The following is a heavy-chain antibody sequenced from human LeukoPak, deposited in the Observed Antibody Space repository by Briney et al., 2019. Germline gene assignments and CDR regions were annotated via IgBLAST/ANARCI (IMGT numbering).Heavy chain of an antibody. CDR3: ARDTYYYGSGSAVDY. CDR2: INHSGST. D-gene: IGHD3-10*01. Sequence: PSKTLSLTCAVYGGSFSGYYWSWIRQPPGKGLEWIGEINHSGSTNYNPSLKSRVTISVDTSKNQFSLKLSSVTAADTAVYYCARDTYYYGSGSAVDYWGQGTLVTVSS. CDR1: GGSFSGYY. V-gene: IGHV4-34*01. J-gene: IGHJ4*02.